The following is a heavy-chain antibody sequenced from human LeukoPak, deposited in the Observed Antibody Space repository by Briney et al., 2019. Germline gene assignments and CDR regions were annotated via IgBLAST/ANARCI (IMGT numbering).Heavy chain of an antibody. CDR1: GFTFSSYA. CDR2: ISYDGSNK. D-gene: IGHD5-18*01. V-gene: IGHV3-30*04. Sequence: GGSLRLSCAASGFTFSSYAMHWVRQAPGKGLEWVAVISYDGSNKYYADSVKGRFTISRDNSKNTLYLQMNSLRAEDTAVYHCARRYSYGLDDAFDIWGQGTMVTVSS. CDR3: ARRYSYGLDDAFDI. J-gene: IGHJ3*02.